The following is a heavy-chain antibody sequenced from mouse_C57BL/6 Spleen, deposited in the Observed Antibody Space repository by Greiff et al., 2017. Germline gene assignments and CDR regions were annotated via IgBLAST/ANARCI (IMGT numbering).Heavy chain of an antibody. D-gene: IGHD1-1*01. CDR3: ARRSQFITTVVDYFDY. CDR1: GYTFTSYG. J-gene: IGHJ2*01. CDR2: IYPRSGNT. Sequence: VQLQQSGAELARPGASVKLSCKASGYTFTSYGISWVKQRTGQGLEWIGEIYPRSGNTYYNEKFKGKATLTADKSSSTAYMELRSLTSEDSAVYFCARRSQFITTVVDYFDYWGQGTTLTVSS. V-gene: IGHV1-81*01.